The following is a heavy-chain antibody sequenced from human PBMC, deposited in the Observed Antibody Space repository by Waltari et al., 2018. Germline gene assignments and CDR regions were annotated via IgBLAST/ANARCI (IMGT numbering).Heavy chain of an antibody. D-gene: IGHD3-3*01. CDR1: GFTFSSYW. CDR2: IKQDGSEK. Sequence: EVQLVESGGGLVQPGGSLRLSCAASGFTFSSYWMSWVRQAPGKGLEWVANIKQDGSEKYYVDSVKGRFTISRDNTKNSLYLQMNSLRAEDTAVYYCARADRLITIFGVVIWLDYWGQGTLVTVSS. V-gene: IGHV3-7*01. CDR3: ARADRLITIFGVVIWLDY. J-gene: IGHJ4*02.